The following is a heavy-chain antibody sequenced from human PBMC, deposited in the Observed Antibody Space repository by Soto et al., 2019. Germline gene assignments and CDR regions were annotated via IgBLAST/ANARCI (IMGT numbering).Heavy chain of an antibody. J-gene: IGHJ4*02. D-gene: IGHD3-10*01. Sequence: SGPTLVHPTQTLTLTYSFSGFSLTSLGMSVSWVRQPPGKALEWLALINWEDDKYYRPSLETRLTISKDTSTSRVLHTMTKLDPADTATYYCVRGEVPSTMVMFFDYWGQGALVTVSS. CDR2: INWEDDK. CDR3: VRGEVPSTMVMFFDY. V-gene: IGHV2-70*20. CDR1: GFSLTSLGMS.